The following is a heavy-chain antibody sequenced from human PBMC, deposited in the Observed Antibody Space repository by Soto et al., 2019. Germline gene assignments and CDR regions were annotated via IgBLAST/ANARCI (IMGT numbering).Heavy chain of an antibody. J-gene: IGHJ4*02. CDR2: MNPNSGNT. Sequence: ASVKVSCKASGYSFTSLDINWVRQATGQGLEWMGWMNPNSGNTGYAQKFQGRVTMTRNTSISTAYMELSSLRSEDTAVYYCARGSRRWLQFGNYWGQGTLVTVSS. V-gene: IGHV1-8*01. D-gene: IGHD5-12*01. CDR3: ARGSRRWLQFGNY. CDR1: GYSFTSLD.